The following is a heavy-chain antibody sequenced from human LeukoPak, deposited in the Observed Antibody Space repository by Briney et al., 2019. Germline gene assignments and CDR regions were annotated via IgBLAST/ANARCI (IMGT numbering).Heavy chain of an antibody. CDR2: IYHSGST. Sequence: SETLSLTCSVSGYSISSAYYWGWIRQPPGKGLECIGSIYHSGSTYYNPSLKSRVTISVDTSKNQFSLKLSSVTAADTAVYYCARVVPVITMVRGVIGAFDIWGQGTMVTVSS. CDR3: ARVVPVITMVRGVIGAFDI. V-gene: IGHV4-38-2*02. CDR1: GYSISSAYY. J-gene: IGHJ3*02. D-gene: IGHD3-10*01.